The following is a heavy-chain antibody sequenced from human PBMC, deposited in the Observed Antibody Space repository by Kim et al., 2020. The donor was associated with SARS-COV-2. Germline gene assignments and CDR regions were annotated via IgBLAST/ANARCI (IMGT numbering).Heavy chain of an antibody. CDR1: GFTFRNYG. CDR3: ARQYYIDYPAGAYNYAMDV. J-gene: IGHJ6*02. V-gene: IGHV3-21*06. D-gene: IGHD3-10*01. CDR2: ITSSSSDI. Sequence: GGSLRLSCAASGFTFRNYGMNWVRQAPGKGLEWVSSITSSSSDIHYTDSVKGRFTISRDNAKNSLFLQMNSLGADDTAVYYCARQYYIDYPAGAYNYAMDVWGQGTTVTVSS.